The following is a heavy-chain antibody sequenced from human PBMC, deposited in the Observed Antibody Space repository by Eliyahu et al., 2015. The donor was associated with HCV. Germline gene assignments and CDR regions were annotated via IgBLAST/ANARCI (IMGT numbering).Heavy chain of an antibody. CDR3: AKDIDTTVVTPGAFDI. CDR1: GFTFDDYA. D-gene: IGHD4-23*01. V-gene: IGHV3-9*01. Sequence: EVQLVESGGGLVQPGRSLRLXCAASGFTFDDYAMHWVRQGPGKGLEWVSGISWNSGSIGYADSVKGRFTISRDNAKNSLYLQMNSLRAEDTALYYCAKDIDTTVVTPGAFDIWGQGTMVTVSS. J-gene: IGHJ3*02. CDR2: ISWNSGSI.